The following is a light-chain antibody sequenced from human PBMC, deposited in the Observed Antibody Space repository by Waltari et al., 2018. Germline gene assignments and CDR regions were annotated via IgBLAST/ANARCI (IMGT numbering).Light chain of an antibody. J-gene: IGKJ2*01. V-gene: IGKV3-15*01. CDR2: DAS. CDR1: HGIGTD. CDR3: QQYRDWYS. Sequence: EIVMTQSPAILSVSPGAGATLSCRASHGIGTDLAWYQKKPGQAHRLLIYDASTRAPVIPARFTGGGSGTEFTLVINSLQSEDSALYFCQQYRDWYSFGQGTKLEIK.